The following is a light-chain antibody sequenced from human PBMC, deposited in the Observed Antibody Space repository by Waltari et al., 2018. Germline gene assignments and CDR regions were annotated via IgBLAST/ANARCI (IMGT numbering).Light chain of an antibody. CDR3: LQRSNWPYT. CDR1: HSVNSY. CDR2: DAS. J-gene: IGKJ2*01. Sequence: EIVLTQSPATLSLSPGERATLSCRASHSVNSYLAWYQQKPGQAPRLLIYDASNRATGIPARFSGSGSGTDFTLTISSLEPEDFAVYYCLQRSNWPYTFGQGTKLEIK. V-gene: IGKV3-11*01.